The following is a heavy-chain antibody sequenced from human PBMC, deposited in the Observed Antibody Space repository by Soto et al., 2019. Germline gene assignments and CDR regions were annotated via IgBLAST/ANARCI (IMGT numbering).Heavy chain of an antibody. CDR2: IIPIGGTP. CDR1: GRTFNNYA. CDR3: ATNSYDGSGHYFIFDH. D-gene: IGHD3-22*01. Sequence: QVQLVQSGAEVKKPGSSVKVSCKASGRTFNNYAISWVRQAPGIGFEWLGVIIPIGGTPEHAQKFQGRVTISADESPNTAYMDLSSLRSEDTAVYYCATNSYDGSGHYFIFDHWGQGTLVTVSS. V-gene: IGHV1-69*01. J-gene: IGHJ4*02.